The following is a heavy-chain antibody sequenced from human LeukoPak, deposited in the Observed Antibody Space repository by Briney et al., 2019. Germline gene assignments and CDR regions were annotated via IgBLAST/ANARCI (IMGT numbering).Heavy chain of an antibody. J-gene: IGHJ4*02. CDR1: GYTFTGYH. Sequence: VASVKVSCKASGYTFTGYHMHRVRQAPGQGLEWMGWINPNSGDTNYAQKFQGRVTMTRDTSINTAYMELSRLRADDTAMYYCAKNPYEYYFDYWGQGTLVTVSS. CDR3: AKNPYEYYFDY. CDR2: INPNSGDT. D-gene: IGHD5-12*01. V-gene: IGHV1-2*02.